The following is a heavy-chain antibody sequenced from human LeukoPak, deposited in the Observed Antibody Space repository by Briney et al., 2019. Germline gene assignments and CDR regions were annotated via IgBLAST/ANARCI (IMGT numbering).Heavy chain of an antibody. CDR2: IYTSGST. J-gene: IGHJ4*02. CDR1: GGSISSYY. V-gene: IGHV4-4*07. CDR3: ARAPMVRGVISYFDY. Sequence: KPSETLSLTCTVSGGSISSYYWSWIRQPAGKGLEWIGRIYTSGSTNYNPSLKSRVTMSVDTSKNQFSLKLSSVTAADTAVYYCARAPMVRGVISYFDYWGQGTLVTVSS. D-gene: IGHD3-10*01.